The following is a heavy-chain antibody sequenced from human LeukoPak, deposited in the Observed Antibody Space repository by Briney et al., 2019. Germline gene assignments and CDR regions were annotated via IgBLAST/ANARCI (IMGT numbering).Heavy chain of an antibody. D-gene: IGHD2-15*01. J-gene: IGHJ6*03. Sequence: ASVKVSCKASGYTFTSYYTHWVRQAPGQGLEWMGIINPSGGSTSYAQKFQGRVTMTRDTSTSTVYMELSSLRSEDTAVYYCARDLAMVVALDYYYYYMDVWGKGTTVTVSS. V-gene: IGHV1-46*01. CDR1: GYTFTSYY. CDR2: INPSGGST. CDR3: ARDLAMVVALDYYYYYMDV.